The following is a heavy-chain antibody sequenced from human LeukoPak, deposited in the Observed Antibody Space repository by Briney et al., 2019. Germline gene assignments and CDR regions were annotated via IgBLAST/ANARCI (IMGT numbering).Heavy chain of an antibody. Sequence: SVKVSCQASGGTFSSYTISWVRQATGQGLEWMGRIIPILGIANYAQKFQGRVTITADKSTSTAYMELGSLRSEYTAVYYCARDLAAAGTDYWGQGTLVTVSS. J-gene: IGHJ4*02. D-gene: IGHD6-13*01. V-gene: IGHV1-69*04. CDR3: ARDLAAAGTDY. CDR1: GGTFSSYT. CDR2: IIPILGIA.